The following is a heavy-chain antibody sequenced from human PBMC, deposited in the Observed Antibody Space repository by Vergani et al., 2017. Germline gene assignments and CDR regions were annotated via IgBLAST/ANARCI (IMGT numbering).Heavy chain of an antibody. Sequence: QVQLQESGPGLVKPSETLSLTCTVSGGSISSYYWSWIRQPPGKGLEWIGYIYYSGSTNYNPSLKSRVPISVATSKHQFSLQLSSVTAADAAVYYCASSPQGDYGRNWFDPWGQGTLVTVSS. CDR2: IYYSGST. CDR1: GGSISSYY. J-gene: IGHJ5*02. V-gene: IGHV4-59*01. CDR3: ASSPQGDYGRNWFDP. D-gene: IGHD4-17*01.